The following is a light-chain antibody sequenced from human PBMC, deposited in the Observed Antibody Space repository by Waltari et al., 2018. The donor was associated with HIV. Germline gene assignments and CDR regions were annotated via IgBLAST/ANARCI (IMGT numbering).Light chain of an antibody. Sequence: VLTQSPGTLSLSPGERATVSCRASQSISSSYIAWYQQKPGQAPRLLIYGASSRASGIADRFSGSGSGTDFTLTISRLEPEDSAVYSCQQYGVSPFTFGPGTKVDIK. CDR2: GAS. CDR1: QSISSSY. J-gene: IGKJ3*01. CDR3: QQYGVSPFT. V-gene: IGKV3-20*01.